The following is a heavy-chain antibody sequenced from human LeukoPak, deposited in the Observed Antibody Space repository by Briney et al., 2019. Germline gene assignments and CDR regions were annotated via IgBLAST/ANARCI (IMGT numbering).Heavy chain of an antibody. D-gene: IGHD3-9*01. CDR2: ISSTGSHI. J-gene: IGHJ4*02. V-gene: IGHV3-21*06. Sequence: PGGSLRLSCAASGFSLISYNMNWVRQAPGKGLEWVSSISSTGSHIYYADSVKGRFTISRDNAKNSLYLQMNSLRAEDTAMYYCATAPYDILTGYSHYYFESWGQGTLVTVSS. CDR3: ATAPYDILTGYSHYYFES. CDR1: GFSLISYN.